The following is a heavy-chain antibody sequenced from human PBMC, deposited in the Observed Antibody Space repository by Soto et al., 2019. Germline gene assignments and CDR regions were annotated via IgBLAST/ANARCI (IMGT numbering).Heavy chain of an antibody. Sequence: EVQLVESGGGLVQPGGTLRLSCAASGFTFSSYWMHWVRQAPGKGLVWVSRINSDGGSTSYADSVQGRLTISRDNANETLYLQMNRLRAEDTAVYYWAVSSGWGQGTLVTVSS. V-gene: IGHV3-74*01. CDR3: AVSSG. CDR2: INSDGGST. J-gene: IGHJ4*02. D-gene: IGHD6-19*01. CDR1: GFTFSSYW.